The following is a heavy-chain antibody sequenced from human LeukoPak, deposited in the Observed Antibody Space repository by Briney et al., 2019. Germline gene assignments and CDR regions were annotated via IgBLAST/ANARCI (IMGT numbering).Heavy chain of an antibody. CDR2: INHSGST. D-gene: IGHD6-13*01. V-gene: IGHV4-34*01. J-gene: IGHJ4*02. CDR3: ARGSPGIKSRAAGTVAGKMSLDY. CDR1: GGSFSGYY. Sequence: SETLSLTCAVYGGSFSGYYWSWIRQPPGKGLEWIGEINHSGSTNYNPSLKSRVTISVDTSKNQFSLKLSSVTAADTAVYYCARGSPGIKSRAAGTVAGKMSLDYWGQGTLVTVSS.